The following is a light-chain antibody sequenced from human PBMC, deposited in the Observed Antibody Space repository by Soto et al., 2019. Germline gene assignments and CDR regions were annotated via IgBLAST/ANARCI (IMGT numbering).Light chain of an antibody. Sequence: DIQMTQSPSTLSASVGDRVTITCRASQSISSWLAWYQQKPGKAPKLLIYDASSLESGVPSRFSGSGSGTEFTLTISSLQPHDFATYYCQQYNSYSWTFAQETKVGIK. V-gene: IGKV1-5*01. CDR2: DAS. J-gene: IGKJ1*01. CDR3: QQYNSYSWT. CDR1: QSISSW.